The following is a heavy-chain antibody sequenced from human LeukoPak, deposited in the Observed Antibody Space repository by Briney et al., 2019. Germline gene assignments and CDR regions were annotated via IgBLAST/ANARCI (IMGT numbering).Heavy chain of an antibody. Sequence: SGGSLRLSCAASGFTFSSYAMHWVRQAPGKGLEWVAVISYDGSNEYYADSVKGRFTISRDNSKNTLYLQMNSLGAEDTAVYYCARIIRSYSDFGAFDIWGQGTMVTVSS. D-gene: IGHD1-26*01. CDR3: ARIIRSYSDFGAFDI. CDR2: ISYDGSNE. CDR1: GFTFSSYA. J-gene: IGHJ3*02. V-gene: IGHV3-30-3*01.